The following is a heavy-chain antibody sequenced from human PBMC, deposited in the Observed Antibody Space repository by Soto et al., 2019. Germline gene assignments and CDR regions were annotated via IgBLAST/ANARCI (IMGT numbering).Heavy chain of an antibody. CDR2: IYYSGST. CDR3: ARNRGEWFDY. CDR1: GGSISSGDYY. V-gene: IGHV4-30-4*01. J-gene: IGHJ4*02. D-gene: IGHD3-16*01. Sequence: KTSETLSLTCTVSGGSISSGDYYWGWIRQPPGKGLEWIGYIYYSGSTYYNPSLKSRVTISVDTSKNQFSLKLSSVTAADTAVYYCARNRGEWFDYWGQGTLVTVSS.